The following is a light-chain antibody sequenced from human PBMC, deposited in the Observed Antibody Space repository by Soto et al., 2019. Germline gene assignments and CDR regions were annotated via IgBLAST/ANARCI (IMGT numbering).Light chain of an antibody. CDR2: DAS. CDR1: QNVYNN. CDR3: QQCSNWPPT. J-gene: IGKJ4*01. Sequence: EIVMTQSPATLSVSPGEGATLSCKASQNVYNNLAWYQQRPGQPPRLLIYDASTRATGISARFSGSGYGTEFTLTISSLQSEDFAVYFCQQCSNWPPTFGGGTKVDI. V-gene: IGKV3-15*01.